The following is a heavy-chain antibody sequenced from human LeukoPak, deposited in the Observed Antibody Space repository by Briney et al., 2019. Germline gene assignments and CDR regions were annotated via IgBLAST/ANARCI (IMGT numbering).Heavy chain of an antibody. D-gene: IGHD6-19*01. Sequence: SETLSLTCTVSGGSISSYYWSWIRRPPGKGLEWIGYIYYSGSTNYNPSLKSRVTISVDTSKNQFSLKLSSVTAADTAVYYCARDRVEQWLVQGDWYFDLWGRGTLVTVSS. CDR2: IYYSGST. CDR1: GGSISSYY. CDR3: ARDRVEQWLVQGDWYFDL. V-gene: IGHV4-59*01. J-gene: IGHJ2*01.